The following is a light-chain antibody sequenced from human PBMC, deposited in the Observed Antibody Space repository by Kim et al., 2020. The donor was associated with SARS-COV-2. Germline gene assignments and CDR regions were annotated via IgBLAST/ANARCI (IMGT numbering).Light chain of an antibody. CDR3: ETWDRITRV. J-gene: IGLJ3*02. Sequence: SSVKVTRHLSSGHSSNIIAWHQHLPGKAPRYLMNLEGSGGYTRGSGVPARFSGSSSGADRYLTISNPQSEDEAHYYFETWDRITRVFGGGTKPTVL. CDR1: SGHSSNI. V-gene: IGLV4-60*03. CDR2: LEGSGGY.